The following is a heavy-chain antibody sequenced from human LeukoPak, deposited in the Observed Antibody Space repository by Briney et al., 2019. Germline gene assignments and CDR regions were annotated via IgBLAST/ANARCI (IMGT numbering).Heavy chain of an antibody. J-gene: IGHJ4*02. CDR2: IFCDGSNK. CDR3: ASGRGSGGSHTSYFDY. V-gene: IGHV3-33*01. Sequence: PGGSLRLSXAASGFTFRNYGMHWVSQAPGKGLEWVAIIFCDGSNKYYADSVRGRFTISRDNSKSTLYLQMNSLRVEDTAVYYCASGRGSGGSHTSYFDYWGQGTPVTVSS. D-gene: IGHD2-15*01. CDR1: GFTFRNYG.